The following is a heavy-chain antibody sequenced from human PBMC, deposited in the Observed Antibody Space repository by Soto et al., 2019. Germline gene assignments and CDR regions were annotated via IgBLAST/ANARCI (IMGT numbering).Heavy chain of an antibody. Sequence: ASVKVSCKASGYTFTDYYLHWVRQAPGQGLEWRGWINPNNGGTNYAQKFQGRVTMTRDTSVNTAYMELSRLRYDDTAVYFCARDRIPATDTGVYYYGMDVWGLGTTVTVSS. V-gene: IGHV1-2*02. CDR2: INPNNGGT. CDR3: ARDRIPATDTGVYYYGMDV. CDR1: GYTFTDYY. D-gene: IGHD6-25*01. J-gene: IGHJ6*02.